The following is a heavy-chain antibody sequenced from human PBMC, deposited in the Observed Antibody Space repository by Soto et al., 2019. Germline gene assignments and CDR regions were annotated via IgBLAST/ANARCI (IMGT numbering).Heavy chain of an antibody. V-gene: IGHV4-34*01. Sequence: LSLTCGFSGESFSAFYWNWIRQSPETGLEWIADIHYTGKTNYNPSLKSRVTISMDTSKGQFSLKLTSVTATDTAVYYCVTFEERSPLVPQADFWGQGTMVAVPS. CDR2: IHYTGKT. D-gene: IGHD2-15*01. J-gene: IGHJ4*02. CDR1: GESFSAFY. CDR3: VTFEERSPLVPQADF.